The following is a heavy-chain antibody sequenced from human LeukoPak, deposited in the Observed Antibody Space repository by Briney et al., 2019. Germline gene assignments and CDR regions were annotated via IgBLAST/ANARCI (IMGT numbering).Heavy chain of an antibody. CDR1: GGSISSSSYY. J-gene: IGHJ4*02. CDR3: ARGFTEWNYYFDY. D-gene: IGHD1-7*01. Sequence: TASETLSLTCTVSGGSISSSSYYWGWIRQPPGKGLEWIGSIYYSGSTYYNPSLKSRVTISVDTSKNQFSLKLSSVTAADTAVYYCARGFTEWNYYFDYWGQGTLVTVSS. CDR2: IYYSGST. V-gene: IGHV4-39*07.